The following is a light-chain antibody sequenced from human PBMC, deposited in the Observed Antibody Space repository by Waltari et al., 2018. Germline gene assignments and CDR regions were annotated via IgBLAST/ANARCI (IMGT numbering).Light chain of an antibody. V-gene: IGLV1-44*01. Sequence: QSVVTQPPSASGTPGQTVTISCSGSDPNIRSNAVSWYQQVPGAAPKPLIYNNYHRPSGVSDRFPASRLGTSATLAISGLQSEDEAVYYCATWDDSLNGWVFGGGTKLTVL. CDR1: DPNIRSNA. J-gene: IGLJ3*02. CDR3: ATWDDSLNGWV. CDR2: NNY.